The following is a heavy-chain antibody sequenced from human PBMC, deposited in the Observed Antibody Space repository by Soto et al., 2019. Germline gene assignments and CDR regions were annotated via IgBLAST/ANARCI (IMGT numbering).Heavy chain of an antibody. CDR2: INHSGST. V-gene: IGHV4-34*01. Sequence: PSETLSLTCAVYGGSFSGYHWSWIRQPPGKGLEWIGEINHSGSTNYNPSLKSRVTISVDTSKNQFSLKLSSVTAADTAVYYCARVAYGSGSPPPYYFDYWGQGTLVT. D-gene: IGHD3-10*01. CDR3: ARVAYGSGSPPPYYFDY. J-gene: IGHJ4*02. CDR1: GGSFSGYH.